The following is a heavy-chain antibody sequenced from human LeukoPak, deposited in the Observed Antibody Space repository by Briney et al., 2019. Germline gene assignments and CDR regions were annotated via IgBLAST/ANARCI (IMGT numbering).Heavy chain of an antibody. CDR3: ASCPRQAVAGTVSYWYFDL. Sequence: SETLSLTCIVSGDSISNYYWTWIRQPAGKGLEWIGRIYTSGSTNYNPSLKSRVTMSVDTSKNQFSLKLTSVTAADTAVYYCASCPRQAVAGTVSYWYFDLWGRGTLVTVSS. CDR1: GDSISNYY. CDR2: IYTSGST. J-gene: IGHJ2*01. V-gene: IGHV4-4*07. D-gene: IGHD6-19*01.